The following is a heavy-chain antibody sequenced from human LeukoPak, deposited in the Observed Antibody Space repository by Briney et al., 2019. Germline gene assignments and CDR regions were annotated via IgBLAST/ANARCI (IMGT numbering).Heavy chain of an antibody. D-gene: IGHD3-16*01. Sequence: PSETLSLTCTVSGGSISSSSYYWGWIRQPPGKGLEWIGSIYYSGSTYYNPSLKSRVTISVDTSKNQFSLKLSSVTAADTAVYYCARDRFLGGGLKYYFDYWGQGTLVTVSS. CDR2: IYYSGST. CDR1: GGSISSSSYY. V-gene: IGHV4-39*07. J-gene: IGHJ4*02. CDR3: ARDRFLGGGLKYYFDY.